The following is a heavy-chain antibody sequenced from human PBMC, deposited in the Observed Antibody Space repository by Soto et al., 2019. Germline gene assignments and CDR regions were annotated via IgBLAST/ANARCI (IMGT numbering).Heavy chain of an antibody. CDR3: ARDRCTNGVCYAPSDY. Sequence: EVQLVESGGGLVQPGGSLRLSCATSGFTFSTYAMHWVRQAPGKGLEYVSAISSNGRSTYYANSVKGRFTISRDNSKNTLYLQMDSLSAEDMAVYYCARDRCTNGVCYAPSDYWGQGTLVTVSS. CDR2: ISSNGRST. CDR1: GFTFSTYA. J-gene: IGHJ4*02. D-gene: IGHD2-8*01. V-gene: IGHV3-64*01.